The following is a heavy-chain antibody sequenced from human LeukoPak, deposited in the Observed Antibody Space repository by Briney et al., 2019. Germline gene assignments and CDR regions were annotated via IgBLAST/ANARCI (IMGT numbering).Heavy chain of an antibody. CDR2: ISGTGYNT. D-gene: IGHD3-16*01. Sequence: PGGSLTLSCAASGFTFRNCAMSWARQAPGKGLEWVTGISGTGYNTYSADSVKGRFTISRDNSKNTLYLQMNSLGADVSAVYYCAKHVLGSLFYFDYWGQRTLVTVSS. J-gene: IGHJ4*02. V-gene: IGHV3-23*01. CDR1: GFTFRNCA. CDR3: AKHVLGSLFYFDY.